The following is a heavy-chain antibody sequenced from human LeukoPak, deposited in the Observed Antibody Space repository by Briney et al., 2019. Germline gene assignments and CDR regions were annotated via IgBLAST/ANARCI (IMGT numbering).Heavy chain of an antibody. Sequence: ASVKVSCKASGYTFTGYYMHWVRQAPGQGLEWMGWINPNSGGTNYAQKFQGRDTMTRDTSISTAYMELSRLRSDDTAVYYCARDNEILWFGDYYYYYMDVWGKGTTVTVSS. V-gene: IGHV1-2*02. D-gene: IGHD3-10*01. J-gene: IGHJ6*03. CDR2: INPNSGGT. CDR3: ARDNEILWFGDYYYYYMDV. CDR1: GYTFTGYY.